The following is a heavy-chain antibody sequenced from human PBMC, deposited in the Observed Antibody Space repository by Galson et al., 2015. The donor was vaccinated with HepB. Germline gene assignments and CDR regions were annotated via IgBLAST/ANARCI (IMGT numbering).Heavy chain of an antibody. Sequence: SLRLSCAASGFTFSNYAFRWVRQAPGKGLEWVALISYDGINKYYADSLKGRFTISRDKSKNTLFLQMNNMRGEDTALYYCASLETRGMTTMPFDYWGQGTLVTV. CDR3: ASLETRGMTTMPFDY. V-gene: IGHV3-30-3*02. CDR1: GFTFSNYA. D-gene: IGHD5-24*01. CDR2: ISYDGINK. J-gene: IGHJ4*02.